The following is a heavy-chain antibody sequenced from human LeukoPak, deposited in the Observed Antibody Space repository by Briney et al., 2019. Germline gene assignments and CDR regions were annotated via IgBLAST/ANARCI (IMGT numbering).Heavy chain of an antibody. D-gene: IGHD3-3*01. J-gene: IGHJ3*02. V-gene: IGHV4-34*01. CDR2: INHSGST. CDR1: GGSFSGYY. Sequence: PSETLSLTCAVYGGSFSGYYWSWIRQPPGKGLEWIGEINHSGSTNYNPSLKSRVTISVDTSKNQFSLKLSSVTAADTAVYYCARELRGNYDFRGGYYTDDAFDIWGQGTMVTVSS. CDR3: ARELRGNYDFRGGYYTDDAFDI.